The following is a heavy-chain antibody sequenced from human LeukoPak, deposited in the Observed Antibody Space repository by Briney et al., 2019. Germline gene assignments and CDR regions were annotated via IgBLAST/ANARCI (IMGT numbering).Heavy chain of an antibody. CDR2: IIPIFGTA. CDR3: ARVYIAARKASWFDP. Sequence: SVKVSCKASGGTFSSYAISWVRQAPGQGLEWMGGIIPIFGTANYAQKFQGRVTITADESTSTAYMELSSLRSEDTAVYYCARVYIAARKASWFDPWGQGTLVTVSS. V-gene: IGHV1-69*13. J-gene: IGHJ5*02. D-gene: IGHD6-6*01. CDR1: GGTFSSYA.